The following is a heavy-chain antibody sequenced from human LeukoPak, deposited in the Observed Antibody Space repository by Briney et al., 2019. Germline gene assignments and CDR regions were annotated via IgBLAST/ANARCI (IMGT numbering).Heavy chain of an antibody. J-gene: IGHJ4*02. CDR2: INPNSGGT. V-gene: IGHV1-2*02. D-gene: IGHD6-19*01. CDR3: ARVPPDGGWYSGY. CDR1: GYTFTGYY. Sequence: GAPVKVSCKASGYTFTGYYMHWVRQAPGQGLEWLGWINPNSGGTNYAQKFQGRVTMTRDTSITTAYMEVSSLRSDDTAVYYCARVPPDGGWYSGYWGQGTLVTVSS.